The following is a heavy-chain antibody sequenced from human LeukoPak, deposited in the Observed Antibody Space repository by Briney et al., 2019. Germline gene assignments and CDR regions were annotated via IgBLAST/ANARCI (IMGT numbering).Heavy chain of an antibody. CDR1: GYSFSKYW. CDR2: LYPGDSDT. Sequence: GESLKISCKASGYSFSKYWIAWVRQMPGKGLEWMGILYPGDSDTRYSPSFQGQVTISADKSTNTSYLQWSSLKASDTTIYYCAKGRQQLASLTWFDPWGQGTLVTVSS. J-gene: IGHJ5*02. D-gene: IGHD6-13*01. CDR3: AKGRQQLASLTWFDP. V-gene: IGHV5-51*01.